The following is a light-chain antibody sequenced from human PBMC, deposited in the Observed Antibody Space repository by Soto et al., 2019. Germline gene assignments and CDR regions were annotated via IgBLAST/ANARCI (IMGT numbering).Light chain of an antibody. CDR2: GAS. J-gene: IGKJ1*01. V-gene: IGKV3-15*01. Sequence: IVMTQSPATLSVSTGERATLSCRASQSVSSNFAWYQQKPGQAPRLLIYGASTRATGIPARFSGSGSGTDFTLTISRLEPEDFAVYYCQQYGSSGTFGQGTKVDIK. CDR3: QQYGSSGT. CDR1: QSVSSN.